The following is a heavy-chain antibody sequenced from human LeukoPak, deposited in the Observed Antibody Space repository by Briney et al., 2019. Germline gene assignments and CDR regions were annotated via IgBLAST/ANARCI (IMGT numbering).Heavy chain of an antibody. J-gene: IGHJ6*02. V-gene: IGHV3-33*01. Sequence: GGSLRLSCAASGFTFSSYGMHWVRQAPGKGLEWVAVIWYDGSNKYYADSVKGRFTISRDNSKNTLYLQMDSLRAEDTAVYYCATTPYYYYGMDVWGQGTTVTVSS. CDR2: IWYDGSNK. CDR1: GFTFSSYG. D-gene: IGHD2-15*01. CDR3: ATTPYYYYGMDV.